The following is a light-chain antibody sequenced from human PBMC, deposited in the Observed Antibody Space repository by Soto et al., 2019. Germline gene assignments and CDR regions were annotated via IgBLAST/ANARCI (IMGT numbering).Light chain of an antibody. V-gene: IGKV4-1*01. J-gene: IGKJ1*01. CDR1: QSVLYSSNNKNY. CDR2: WAS. CDR3: HQYYSTPWT. Sequence: DNVMTQSPDSLAVSLGERATINCKSSQSVLYSSNNKNYLAWYQQKAGQPPNLIIYWASTRKSGVPDRFSGSGSGTDFTLTISSQQAEDVAVYYCHQYYSTPWTFGQGTRVELK.